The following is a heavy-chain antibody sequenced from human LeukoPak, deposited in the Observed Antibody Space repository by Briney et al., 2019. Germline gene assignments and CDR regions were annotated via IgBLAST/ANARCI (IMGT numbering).Heavy chain of an antibody. J-gene: IGHJ4*02. Sequence: SETLSLTCTVSGGSISSSSYYWGWIRQPPGKGLEWIGSIYYSGSTYYNPSLKSRVTISVDTSKNQFSLKLSSVTAADTAVYYCARQTVGGRVGATIDYWGQGALVTVSS. D-gene: IGHD1-26*01. CDR2: IYYSGST. V-gene: IGHV4-39*01. CDR3: ARQTVGGRVGATIDY. CDR1: GGSISSSSYY.